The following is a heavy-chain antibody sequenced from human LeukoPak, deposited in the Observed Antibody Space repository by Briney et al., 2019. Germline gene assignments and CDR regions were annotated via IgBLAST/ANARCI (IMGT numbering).Heavy chain of an antibody. D-gene: IGHD6-6*01. CDR3: ARSAVAAFQYYFDY. Sequence: PSETLSLTCTVSGGSISSSSYYWGWIRQPPGKGLEWIGSIYYSGSTYYNPSLKSRVTISVDTSKNQFSLKLSSVTAADTAVYYCARSAVAAFQYYFDYWGQGTLVTVSS. CDR1: GGSISSSSYY. J-gene: IGHJ4*02. V-gene: IGHV4-39*01. CDR2: IYYSGST.